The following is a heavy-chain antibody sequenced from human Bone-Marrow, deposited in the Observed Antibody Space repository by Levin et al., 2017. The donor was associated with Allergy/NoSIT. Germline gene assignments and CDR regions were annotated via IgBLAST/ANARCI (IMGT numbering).Heavy chain of an antibody. D-gene: IGHD3-22*01. Sequence: GESLKISCEASGFTFRTYVMHWVRQAPGKGLEWVALISYDGSKRFFAESVKGRFTISRDNSKNTVSLEMNRLRPEDTAVYYCTREEDRSDYDAIVFDFWGQGTVVTVSS. V-gene: IGHV3-30*04. J-gene: IGHJ4*02. CDR2: ISYDGSKR. CDR3: TREEDRSDYDAIVFDF. CDR1: GFTFRTYV.